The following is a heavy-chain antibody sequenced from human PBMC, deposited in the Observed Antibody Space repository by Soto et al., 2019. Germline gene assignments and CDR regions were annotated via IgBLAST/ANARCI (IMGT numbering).Heavy chain of an antibody. V-gene: IGHV4-59*01. CDR3: ARNMQWMGAFDM. CDR1: GDSINEFY. CDR2: IHGSGRT. Sequence: QGQLQESGPGLVKPSETLSLTCNVSGDSINEFYWSWIRQPPGQGLELIGFIHGSGRTNSNPSLKSRVTISIDTSKNHFSLTMNSVTAADTAVYYCARNMQWMGAFDMWGQGTQVTVSS. J-gene: IGHJ3*02. D-gene: IGHD2-2*01.